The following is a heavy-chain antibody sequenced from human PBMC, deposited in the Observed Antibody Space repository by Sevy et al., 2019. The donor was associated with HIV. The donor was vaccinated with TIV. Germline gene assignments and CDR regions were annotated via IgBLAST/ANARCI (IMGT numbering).Heavy chain of an antibody. CDR2: TSHDGKYN. V-gene: IGHV3-30*04. CDR3: ARLFSCGGDCYYLDY. CDR1: GFTFSSYD. D-gene: IGHD2-21*02. Sequence: GGSLRLSCAGSGFTFSSYDMHWVRQAPGKGLEWVAVTSHDGKYNNYADSVKVRFTISRDNFKNTLYLQMNSLRDEDTAVYFCARLFSCGGDCYYLDYWGQGALVTVSS. J-gene: IGHJ4*02.